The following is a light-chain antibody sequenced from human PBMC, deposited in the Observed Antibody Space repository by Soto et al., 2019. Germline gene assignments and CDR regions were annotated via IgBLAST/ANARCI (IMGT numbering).Light chain of an antibody. CDR3: QQYGTFPFT. CDR1: QSIRTN. CDR2: ASS. J-gene: IGKJ3*01. Sequence: EIVLTQSPATLSVSPGETVTLSCRASQSIRTNLGWYQQKPGQAPRLLIYASSIRAPGTPDRFSGSGSGTEFSLTISSLQSEDFAVYYCQQYGTFPFTFGPGTKVDIK. V-gene: IGKV3-15*01.